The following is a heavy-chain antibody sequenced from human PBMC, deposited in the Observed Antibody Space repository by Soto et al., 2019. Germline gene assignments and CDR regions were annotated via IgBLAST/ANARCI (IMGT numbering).Heavy chain of an antibody. CDR3: AKGVATAVPALDY. Sequence: GGSLRLSCVASGFSFDDFVMNWVRQRPGKGLEWVSSVSWNSGAKLYADSVKGRFAISRDSAKKSVYLQMNSLRPDDTAFYYCAKGVATAVPALDYWGQGTLVTVS. CDR1: GFSFDDFV. J-gene: IGHJ4*02. CDR2: VSWNSGAK. V-gene: IGHV3-9*01. D-gene: IGHD2-21*02.